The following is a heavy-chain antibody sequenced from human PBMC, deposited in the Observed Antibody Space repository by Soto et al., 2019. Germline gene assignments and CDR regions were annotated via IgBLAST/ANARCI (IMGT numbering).Heavy chain of an antibody. J-gene: IGHJ4*02. D-gene: IGHD4-17*01. V-gene: IGHV3-72*01. CDR2: SRNKANSYTT. CDR1: GFTFSDHY. Sequence: EVQLVESGGDLVQPGGSLRLSCAASGFTFSDHYMDWVRQAPGKGLEWVGRSRNKANSYTTEYAASVKGRFTISRDDSRNSLYLQMSSLKTEDTAIYYCASSWGDYRYFNSWGQGTLVTVSS. CDR3: ASSWGDYRYFNS.